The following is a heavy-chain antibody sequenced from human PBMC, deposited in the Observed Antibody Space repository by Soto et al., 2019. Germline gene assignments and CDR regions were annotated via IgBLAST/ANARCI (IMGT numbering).Heavy chain of an antibody. CDR1: GFTFSSYA. CDR2: ISYDGSNK. CDR3: ARDSSSSWYPDYYYGMDV. V-gene: IGHV3-30-3*01. J-gene: IGHJ6*02. Sequence: QVQLVESGGGEVQPGRSLRLSCAASGFTFSSYAMHWVRQAPGKGLEWVAVISYDGSNKYYADSVKGRFTISRDNSKNTLYLQMNSLRAEDTAVYYCARDSSSSWYPDYYYGMDVWGQGTTVTVSS. D-gene: IGHD6-13*01.